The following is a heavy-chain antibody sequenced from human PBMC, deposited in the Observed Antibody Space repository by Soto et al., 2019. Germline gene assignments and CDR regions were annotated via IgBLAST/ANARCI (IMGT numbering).Heavy chain of an antibody. CDR1: GFTFDDYA. V-gene: IGHV3-9*01. CDR2: ISWNSGSI. CDR3: ARGAAAAGTDWFDA. Sequence: EVQLVESGGGLVQPGRSLRLSCAASGFTFDDYAMHWVRQAPGKGLEWVSGISWNSGSIGYADSVKGRFTISRDNAKNSLYLQMNSLRAEDTALYYCARGAAAAGTDWFDAWGQGTLVTVSS. J-gene: IGHJ5*02. D-gene: IGHD6-13*01.